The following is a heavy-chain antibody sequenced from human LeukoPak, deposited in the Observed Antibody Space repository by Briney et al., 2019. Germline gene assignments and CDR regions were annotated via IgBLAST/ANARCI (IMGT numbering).Heavy chain of an antibody. J-gene: IGHJ6*03. CDR2: INHSGST. CDR1: GGSFSGYY. V-gene: IGHV4-34*01. D-gene: IGHD3-22*01. CDR3: ARGRRDYYDSSPYYYYYMDV. Sequence: SETLSLTCAVCGGSFSGYYWSWIRQPPGKGLEWIGEINHSGSTNYNPSLKSRVTISVDTSKNQFSLKLSSVTAADTAVYYCARGRRDYYDSSPYYYYYMDVWGKGTTVTVSS.